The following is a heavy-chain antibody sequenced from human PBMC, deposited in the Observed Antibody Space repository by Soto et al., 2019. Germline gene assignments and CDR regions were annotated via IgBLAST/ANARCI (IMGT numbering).Heavy chain of an antibody. Sequence: QVQLVQSGAEVKKPGASVKVSFKASGYTFTSYGISWVRQDPGQGLEWMGWISVYNGNTNYAQKLQGRVTMTTDTSTSTDYMEMRSLRADDTAVYYCARNGYSSTWFDPWGQGTLVTVSS. J-gene: IGHJ5*02. D-gene: IGHD6-13*01. CDR2: ISVYNGNT. CDR1: GYTFTSYG. V-gene: IGHV1-18*04. CDR3: ARNGYSSTWFDP.